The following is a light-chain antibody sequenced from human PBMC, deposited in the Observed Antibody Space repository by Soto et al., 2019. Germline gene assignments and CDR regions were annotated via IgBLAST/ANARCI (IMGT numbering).Light chain of an antibody. CDR3: QQYKSYWT. J-gene: IGKJ1*01. CDR2: HAS. CDR1: QSITSW. Sequence: DIQMTQSPSTLSASVGDRVTITCRASQSITSWLAWYQQKPGKAPKVLIYHASTLESGVPSRFSGSGSRTEFTITNSSLQPDDFATYYCQQYKSYWTFGQGTKVEIK. V-gene: IGKV1-5*01.